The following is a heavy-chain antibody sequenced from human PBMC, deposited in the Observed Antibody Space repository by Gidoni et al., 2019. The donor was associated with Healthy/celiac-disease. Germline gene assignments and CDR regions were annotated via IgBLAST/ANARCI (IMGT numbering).Heavy chain of an antibody. V-gene: IGHV4-39*01. J-gene: IGHJ3*02. CDR2: IYYSGST. CDR3: ARFPRHAMTTVTTRYAFDI. D-gene: IGHD4-17*01. CDR1: AGSISSSRYY. Sequence: QLQLQESGPGLVKPSATLSLTCTVSAGSISSSRYYWGWIRQPPGKGLEWIGSIYYSGSTYYNPSLKSRVTISVDTSKNQFSLKLSSVTAADTAVYYCARFPRHAMTTVTTRYAFDIWGQGTMVTVSS.